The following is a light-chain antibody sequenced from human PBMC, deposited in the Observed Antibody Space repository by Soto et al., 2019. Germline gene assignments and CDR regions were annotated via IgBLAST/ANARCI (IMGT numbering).Light chain of an antibody. J-gene: IGLJ2*01. Sequence: QSALTQPRSVSGSPGQSVTISCTGTSRDVGGYNYVSWYQQHPGKAPKLMIYDVTKRPSGVPDRFSGSKSGNTASLTISGLQAEDEADYHCCSYAGSYSYVLFGGGTKVTVL. CDR1: SRDVGGYNY. V-gene: IGLV2-11*01. CDR2: DVT. CDR3: CSYAGSYSYVL.